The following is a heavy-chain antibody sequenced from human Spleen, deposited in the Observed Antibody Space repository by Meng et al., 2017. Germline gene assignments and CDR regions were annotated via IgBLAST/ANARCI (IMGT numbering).Heavy chain of an antibody. CDR2: IYPGNSDT. D-gene: IGHD3-9*01. V-gene: IGHV5-51*01. CDR3: ATPGGILTGYAFDY. CDR1: GYSFTNYW. Sequence: KVSCKASGYSFTNYWIAWVRQMPGKGLEWMGIIYPGNSDTRYSPSFQGQVTISADKSISTAYLQWSSLKASDTAMYYCATPGGILTGYAFDYWGQGTLVTVSS. J-gene: IGHJ4*02.